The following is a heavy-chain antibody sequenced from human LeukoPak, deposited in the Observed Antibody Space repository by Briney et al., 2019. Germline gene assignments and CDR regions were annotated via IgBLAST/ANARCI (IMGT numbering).Heavy chain of an antibody. Sequence: ASVKVSCKASGYTFTSYGISWVRQAPGQGLEWMGWISAYNGNTNYAQKLQGRVTMTTDTSTSTAYMELRSLRSDDTAMYYCARDGVVPCRGGSCFGAGLAFDIWGQGTMVSVS. J-gene: IGHJ3*02. CDR2: ISAYNGNT. V-gene: IGHV1-18*01. CDR3: ARDGVVPCRGGSCFGAGLAFDI. CDR1: GYTFTSYG. D-gene: IGHD2-15*01.